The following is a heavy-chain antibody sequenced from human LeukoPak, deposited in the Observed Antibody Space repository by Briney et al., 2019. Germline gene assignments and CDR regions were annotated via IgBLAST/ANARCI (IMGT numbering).Heavy chain of an antibody. V-gene: IGHV3-15*01. CDR2: IKSKTDGGTT. D-gene: IGHD3-9*01. CDR3: ARETSYDILTGYKNDAFDI. CDR1: GFTFSNAW. J-gene: IGHJ3*02. Sequence: GGSLRLSCAASGFTFSNAWMSWVRQAPGKGLEWVGRIKSKTDGGTTDYAAPVKGRFTISRDNSKNTLYLQMNSLRAEDTAMYYCARETSYDILTGYKNDAFDIWGQGTMVTVSS.